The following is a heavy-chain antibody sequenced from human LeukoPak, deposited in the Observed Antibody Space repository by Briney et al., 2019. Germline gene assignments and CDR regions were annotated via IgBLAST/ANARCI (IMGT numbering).Heavy chain of an antibody. CDR3: ARDAVYYDILTGSQDAFDI. J-gene: IGHJ3*02. CDR2: ISSSGSTI. Sequence: GGSLGLSCAASGFTFSSYEMNWVRQAPGKGLEWVSYISSSGSTIYYADSVKGRFTISRDNAKNSLYLQMNSLRAEDTAVYYCARDAVYYDILTGSQDAFDIWGQGTMVTVSS. D-gene: IGHD3-9*01. V-gene: IGHV3-48*03. CDR1: GFTFSSYE.